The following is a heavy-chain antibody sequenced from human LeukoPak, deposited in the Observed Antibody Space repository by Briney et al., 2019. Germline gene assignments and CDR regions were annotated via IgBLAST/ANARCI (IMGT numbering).Heavy chain of an antibody. V-gene: IGHV4-34*01. CDR2: INHSGST. Sequence: SETLSLTCAVYGGSFSGYYWSWIRQPPGKGLEWIGEINHSGSTNYNPSLKSRVTISVDTSKNQFSLKLSSVTAADTAVYYCARKGTGHYYDSSGYYSRTYYFDYWGQGTLVTVSS. CDR3: ARKGTGHYYDSSGYYSRTYYFDY. CDR1: GGSFSGYY. D-gene: IGHD3-22*01. J-gene: IGHJ4*02.